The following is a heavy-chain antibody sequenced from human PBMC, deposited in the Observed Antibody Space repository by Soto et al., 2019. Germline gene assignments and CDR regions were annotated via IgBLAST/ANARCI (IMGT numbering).Heavy chain of an antibody. J-gene: IGHJ6*03. D-gene: IGHD6-19*01. V-gene: IGHV3-49*03. CDR3: TRGIGQWLEDYYYYYMDV. Sequence: PGGSLRLSCTASGFTFGDYAMSWFRQAPGKGLEWVGFIRSKAYGGTTEYAASVKGRFTISRDDSKSIAYLQMNSLKTEDTVVYYCTRGIGQWLEDYYYYYMDVWGKGTTVTVSS. CDR1: GFTFGDYA. CDR2: IRSKAYGGTT.